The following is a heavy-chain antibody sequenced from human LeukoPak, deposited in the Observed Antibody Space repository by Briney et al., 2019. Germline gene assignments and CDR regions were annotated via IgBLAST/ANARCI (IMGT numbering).Heavy chain of an antibody. V-gene: IGHV4-59*12. Sequence: TASETLSLTCTVSGGSISSYYWSWIRQTPGKGLEWIGYIYYSGSTNFNPSLKSRVTISVDTSKNQFSLKMSSVTAADTTVYYCARDSGTTGEVKFDPWGQGTLVTVSS. CDR1: GGSISSYY. CDR2: IYYSGST. CDR3: ARDSGTTGEVKFDP. D-gene: IGHD3-10*01. J-gene: IGHJ5*02.